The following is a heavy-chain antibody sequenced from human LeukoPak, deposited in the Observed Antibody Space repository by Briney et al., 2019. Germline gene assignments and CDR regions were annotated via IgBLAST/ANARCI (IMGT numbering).Heavy chain of an antibody. CDR1: GYNFTSYW. CDR3: ARRVVGATTRHFDY. D-gene: IGHD1-26*01. Sequence: GESLKISCKGSGYNFTSYWIGWVRQMPGKGLEWMGIIYPGDSDTGYSPSFQGQVTISADNSINTAYLQWSSLKASDTAMYYCARRVVGATTRHFDYWGQGTLVTVSS. J-gene: IGHJ4*02. CDR2: IYPGDSDT. V-gene: IGHV5-51*01.